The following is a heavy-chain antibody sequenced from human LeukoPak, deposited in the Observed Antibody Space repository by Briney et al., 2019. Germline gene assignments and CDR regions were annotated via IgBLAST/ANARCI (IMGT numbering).Heavy chain of an antibody. CDR2: IKQDGSET. Sequence: PGGSLRLSCAASEFTFSSYWMSWVRQAPGKGLEWVANIKQDGSETYYVDSVKGRFTISRDNAKNSLYLQMNSLTAEDTAVYYCARAGHNSGWYGVWFDYWGQGTLVTVSS. J-gene: IGHJ4*02. V-gene: IGHV3-7*01. D-gene: IGHD6-19*01. CDR3: ARAGHNSGWYGVWFDY. CDR1: EFTFSSYW.